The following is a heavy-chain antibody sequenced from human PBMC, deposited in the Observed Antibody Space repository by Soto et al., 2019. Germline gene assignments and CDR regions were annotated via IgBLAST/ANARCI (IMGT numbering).Heavy chain of an antibody. Sequence: QVQLVQSGAEVKKAGVSVKVSCKASGYTFTHYYMHWVRQAPGQGLEWMGMINPSGGSTSYAQNFQDRLTMTRDTSTSTVYMELSSLRSEDTAVYYCARPPFPGCINGVCYPCDHWGQGTLVTVSS. CDR3: ARPPFPGCINGVCYPCDH. CDR2: INPSGGST. D-gene: IGHD2-8*01. J-gene: IGHJ4*02. CDR1: GYTFTHYY. V-gene: IGHV1-46*01.